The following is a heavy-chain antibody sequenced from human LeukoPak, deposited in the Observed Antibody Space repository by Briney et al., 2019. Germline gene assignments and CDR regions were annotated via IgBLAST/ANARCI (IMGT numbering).Heavy chain of an antibody. D-gene: IGHD2-15*01. V-gene: IGHV1-2*02. J-gene: IGHJ4*02. CDR1: GYTFTGYY. Sequence: ASVKVSCTASGYTFTGYYMHWVRQAPGQGLEWMGWINPNSGGTNYAQKFQGRVTMTRDTSISTAYMELSRLRSDDTAVYYCARDLLSAGYCSGGSCYSTFDYWGQGTLVTVSS. CDR3: ARDLLSAGYCSGGSCYSTFDY. CDR2: INPNSGGT.